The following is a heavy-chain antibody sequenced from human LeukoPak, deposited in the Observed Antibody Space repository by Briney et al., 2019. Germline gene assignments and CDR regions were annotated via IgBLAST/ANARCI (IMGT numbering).Heavy chain of an antibody. Sequence: ASVKVSCKASGYTFTSYDINWVRQATGQGLEWMGWMNPNSGNTGYAQKFQGRITITRNTSIRTAYMELSSLRSEDTAVYYCARPVEMATITSWYFDLWGRGTLVTVSS. CDR1: GYTFTSYD. V-gene: IGHV1-8*03. D-gene: IGHD5-24*01. CDR2: MNPNSGNT. J-gene: IGHJ2*01. CDR3: ARPVEMATITSWYFDL.